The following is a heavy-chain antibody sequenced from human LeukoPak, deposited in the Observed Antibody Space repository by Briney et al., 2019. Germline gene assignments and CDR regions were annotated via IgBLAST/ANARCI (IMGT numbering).Heavy chain of an antibody. Sequence: SETLSLTCTVSGYSISSGYYWGWIRQPPGKGLEWIGSIYHSGSTYYNPSLKSRVTISVDTSKNQFSLKLSSVTAADTAVYYCARRRGKRVTNFDYWGQGTLVTVSS. CDR3: ARRRGKRVTNFDY. J-gene: IGHJ4*02. V-gene: IGHV4-38-2*02. CDR1: GYSISSGYY. D-gene: IGHD4-11*01. CDR2: IYHSGST.